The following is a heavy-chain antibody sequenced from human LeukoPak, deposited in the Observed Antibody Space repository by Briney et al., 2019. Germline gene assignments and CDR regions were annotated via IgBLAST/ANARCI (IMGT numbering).Heavy chain of an antibody. Sequence: SETLSLTCTVSGGSISSSSYYWGWIRQPPGKGLEWIGSIYYGGSTYYNPSLKSRVTTSVDTSKNQFSLQLNSVTPEDTAVYYCARDHGSGWYSYLDDWGQGTLVTVSS. CDR2: IYYGGST. V-gene: IGHV4-39*07. CDR1: GGSISSSSYY. J-gene: IGHJ4*02. CDR3: ARDHGSGWYSYLDD. D-gene: IGHD6-19*01.